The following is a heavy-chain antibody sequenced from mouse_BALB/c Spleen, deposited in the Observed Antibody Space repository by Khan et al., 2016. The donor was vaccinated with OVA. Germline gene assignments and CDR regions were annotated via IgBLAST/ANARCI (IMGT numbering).Heavy chain of an antibody. CDR3: TGGGVDGSSLAY. CDR1: GYTFTNYW. V-gene: IGHV1-69*02. J-gene: IGHJ3*01. D-gene: IGHD2-3*01. CDR2: IYPSDSYT. Sequence: QVQLKQSGTELVRPGASVKLSCKASGYTFTNYWINWVRQRPGQGLEWIGNIYPSDSYTNYNQKFKDKATLTVDKSSSTAYMQLSSPTSKDSAVYYCTGGGVDGSSLAYWGQGTLVTVSA.